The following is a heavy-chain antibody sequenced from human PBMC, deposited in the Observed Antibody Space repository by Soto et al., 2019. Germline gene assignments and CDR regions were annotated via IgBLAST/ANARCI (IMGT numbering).Heavy chain of an antibody. V-gene: IGHV3-23*01. D-gene: IGHD1-7*01. J-gene: IGHJ4*01. CDR2: ISGGSANV. CDR1: GFTFSSYA. CDR3: AKVNYNGPRTWGYFDY. Sequence: GGSLRLSCATSGFTFSSYAMTWVRQAPGKGLEWVSSISGGSANVYYANSAKGRFTISRDNSRNSLFLQMNSLRVEDTAVYFCAKVNYNGPRTWGYFDYWGRGTLVTVSS.